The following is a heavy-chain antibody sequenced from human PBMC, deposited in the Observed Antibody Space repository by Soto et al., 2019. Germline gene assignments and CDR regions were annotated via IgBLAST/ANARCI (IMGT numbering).Heavy chain of an antibody. V-gene: IGHV5-51*01. CDR2: IYPGDSDT. J-gene: IGHJ5*02. D-gene: IGHD3-3*01. CDR1: GYSFTSDW. CDR3: ARLHRSKRFLEWLFSPRGWLAP. Sequence: PGESLKISCKGSGYSFTSDWIGWVRQMPGKGLEWMGIIYPGDSDTRYSPSFQGQVTISADKSISTASLQWSSLKASDTAMYYCARLHRSKRFLEWLFSPRGWLAPRGQRTLVPVSS.